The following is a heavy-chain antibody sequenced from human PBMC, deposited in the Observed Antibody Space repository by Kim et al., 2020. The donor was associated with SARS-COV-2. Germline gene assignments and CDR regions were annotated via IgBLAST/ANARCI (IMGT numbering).Heavy chain of an antibody. Sequence: GGSLRLSCAASGFTFSSYSMNWVRQAPGKGLEWVSSISSSSSYIYYADSVKGRFTISRDNAKNSLYLQMNSLRAEDTAVYYCARSGYCSSTSCARGWFDPWGQGTLVTVSS. CDR2: ISSSSSYI. CDR1: GFTFSSYS. J-gene: IGHJ5*02. CDR3: ARSGYCSSTSCARGWFDP. D-gene: IGHD2-2*01. V-gene: IGHV3-21*01.